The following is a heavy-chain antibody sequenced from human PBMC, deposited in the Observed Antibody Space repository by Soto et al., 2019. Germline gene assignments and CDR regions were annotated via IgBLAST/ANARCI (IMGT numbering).Heavy chain of an antibody. CDR1: GSNFSNYG. V-gene: IGHV3-30*13. J-gene: IGHJ4*02. CDR2: ISYHGNDD. D-gene: IGHD6-13*01. CDR3: AKDRGYYSSSWPSY. Sequence: QGQLVESGGGVVQPGRSLRLSCAASGSNFSNYGIHWVRQVPGKGLEWVAGISYHGNDDHYTDCVRGRFTISRDNSKNRVYLQMHSLRAEDRAVYYCAKDRGYYSSSWPSYWGQVTLGTVAS.